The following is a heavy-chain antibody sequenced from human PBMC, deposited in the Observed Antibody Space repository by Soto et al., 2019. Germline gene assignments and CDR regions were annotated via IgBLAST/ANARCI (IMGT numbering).Heavy chain of an antibody. V-gene: IGHV4-34*01. CDR2: INHSGST. CDR3: ARGSLYSSSSRRGYYYYYMDV. CDR1: GGSFSGYY. J-gene: IGHJ6*03. D-gene: IGHD6-6*01. Sequence: SETLSLTCAVYGGSFSGYYWIWIRQPPGKGLEWIGEINHSGSTNYNPSLKSRVTISVDTSKNQFSLKLSSVTAADTAVYYCARGSLYSSSSRRGYYYYYMDVWGKGTTVTVSS.